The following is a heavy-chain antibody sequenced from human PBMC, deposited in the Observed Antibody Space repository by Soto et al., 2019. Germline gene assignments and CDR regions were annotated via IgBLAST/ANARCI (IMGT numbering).Heavy chain of an antibody. D-gene: IGHD6-6*01. CDR3: AREEQLGPFDY. V-gene: IGHV1-18*01. J-gene: IGHJ4*02. CDR1: GYTFTSYG. Sequence: PAEVSCKASGYTFTSYGISWVRQAPGQGLEWMGWISAYNGNTNYAQKLQGRVTMTTDTSTSTAYMELRSLRSDDTAVYYCAREEQLGPFDYWGQGTLVTVSS. CDR2: ISAYNGNT.